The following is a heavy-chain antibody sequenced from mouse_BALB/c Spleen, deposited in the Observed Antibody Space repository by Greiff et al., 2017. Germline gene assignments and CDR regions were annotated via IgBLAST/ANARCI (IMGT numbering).Heavy chain of an antibody. D-gene: IGHD4-1*01. CDR3: ARHESNWDVRDYFDY. Sequence: VQRVESGAELVKPGASVKLSCKASGYTFTEYIIHWVKQRSGQGLEWIGWFYPGSGSIKYNEKFKDKATLTADKSSSTVYMELSRLTSEDSAVYFCARHESNWDVRDYFDYWGQGTTLTVSS. V-gene: IGHV1-62-2*01. CDR1: GYTFTEYI. CDR2: FYPGSGSI. J-gene: IGHJ2*01.